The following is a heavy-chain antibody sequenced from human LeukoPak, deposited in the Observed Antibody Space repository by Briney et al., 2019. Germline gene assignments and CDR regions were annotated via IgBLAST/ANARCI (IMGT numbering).Heavy chain of an antibody. CDR3: ARERVLRYFDWLPDHDAFDI. CDR1: GYTFTSYA. V-gene: IGHV1-2*02. CDR2: INPNSGGT. Sequence: ASVKVSCKASGYTFTSYAMNWVRQAPGQGLEWMGWINPNSGGTNYAQKFQGRVTMTRDTSISTAYMELSRLRSDDTAVYYCARERVLRYFDWLPDHDAFDIWGQGTMVTVSS. D-gene: IGHD3-9*01. J-gene: IGHJ3*02.